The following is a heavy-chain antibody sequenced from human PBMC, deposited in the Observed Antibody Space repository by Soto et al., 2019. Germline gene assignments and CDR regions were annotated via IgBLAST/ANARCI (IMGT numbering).Heavy chain of an antibody. D-gene: IGHD3-22*01. Sequence: GGSLRLSCTASGFTFGDYAMSWFRQAPGKGLEWVGFIRSKAYGGTTEYAASVKGRFTISRDDSKSIAYLQMNSLKTEDTAVYYCTRDLGGYYYDSSGYYFPPYYYYGMDVWGQGTTVTVSS. CDR1: GFTFGDYA. CDR2: IRSKAYGGTT. J-gene: IGHJ6*02. CDR3: TRDLGGYYYDSSGYYFPPYYYYGMDV. V-gene: IGHV3-49*03.